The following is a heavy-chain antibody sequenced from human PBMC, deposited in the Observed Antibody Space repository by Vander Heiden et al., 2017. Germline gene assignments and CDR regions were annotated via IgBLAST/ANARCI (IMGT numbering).Heavy chain of an antibody. CDR1: GFTFSDYY. J-gene: IGHJ4*02. CDR3: ARDATVTTIPNYYFDY. V-gene: IGHV3-11*01. CDR2: ISSSGSTR. Sequence: QVQLVASGGGLVKPGGSLRLSCAASGFTFSDYYLSWIRQAPGKGREWVSYISSSGSTRYYADSVKGRFTISRDNAKNSLDLQMNSLRAEDTAVYYCARDATVTTIPNYYFDYWGQGTLVTVSS. D-gene: IGHD4-4*01.